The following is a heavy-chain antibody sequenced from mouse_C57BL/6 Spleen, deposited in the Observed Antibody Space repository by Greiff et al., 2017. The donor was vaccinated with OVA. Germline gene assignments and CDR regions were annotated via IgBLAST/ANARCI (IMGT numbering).Heavy chain of an antibody. CDR2: IYPEDGET. V-gene: IGHV14-2*01. CDR3: AKGDYSVSSNTT. CDR1: GFNIKDYY. Sequence: EVQLQQSGAELVKPGASVKLSCTASGFNIKDYYMHWVKQRTEQGLEWIGRIYPEDGETKYAPKFQGKATITADTSSNTAYLQLSSRTSEDTAFYTWAKGDYSVSSNTTGGKATTLTVSS. D-gene: IGHD1-1*01. J-gene: IGHJ2*01.